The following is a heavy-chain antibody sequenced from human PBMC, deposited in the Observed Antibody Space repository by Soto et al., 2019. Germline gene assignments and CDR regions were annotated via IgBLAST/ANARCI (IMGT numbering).Heavy chain of an antibody. Sequence: QVQLVQSGAEVTKPGASVKVSCKASGYTFTGYYMHWVRQAPGQGLEWMGWINPNSGGTNYAQKFQGWVTRTRDTSISTAYMELSRLRSDDTAVYYCARRAAAGTNYYGMDVWGQGTTVTVSS. V-gene: IGHV1-2*04. CDR3: ARRAAAGTNYYGMDV. J-gene: IGHJ6*02. CDR1: GYTFTGYY. CDR2: INPNSGGT. D-gene: IGHD6-13*01.